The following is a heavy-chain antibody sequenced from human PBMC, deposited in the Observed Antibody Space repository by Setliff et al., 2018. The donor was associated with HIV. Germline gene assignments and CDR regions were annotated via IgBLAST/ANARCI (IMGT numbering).Heavy chain of an antibody. CDR3: ARVRLYNSALDY. D-gene: IGHD3-22*01. V-gene: IGHV3-66*02. CDR1: GFTVSSYY. Sequence: VGSLRLSCAASGFTVSSYYMAWVRQAPGKGLEWVSTIYSDGSTYHADSVKGRFTLSRDTSKNTLSLQMNTLRPEDTAVYFCARVRLYNSALDYWGQGTLVTVSS. J-gene: IGHJ4*02. CDR2: IYSDGST.